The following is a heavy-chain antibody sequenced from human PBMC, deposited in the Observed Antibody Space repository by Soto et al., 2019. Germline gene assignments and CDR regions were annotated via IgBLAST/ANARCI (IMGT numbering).Heavy chain of an antibody. J-gene: IGHJ5*02. Sequence: QVQLQESGPGLVKPSQTLSLTCTVSGGSISSGGYYWSWIRQHPGKGLEWIGYIHYSGSTYYNPSLKSRVTISVDTSKNQVALKLSSVTAADTAVYYCARDAPDAMVRGGWFDPWGQGTLVTVSS. V-gene: IGHV4-31*03. CDR3: ARDAPDAMVRGGWFDP. D-gene: IGHD3-10*01. CDR2: IHYSGST. CDR1: GGSISSGGYY.